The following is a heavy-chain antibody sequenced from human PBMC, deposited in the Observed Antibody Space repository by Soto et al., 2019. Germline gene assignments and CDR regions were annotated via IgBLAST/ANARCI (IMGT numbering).Heavy chain of an antibody. Sequence: SETLSLTCTVSGGSVSSGSYYWSWIRQPPGKGLEWIGYIYYSGSTNYNPSLKSRVTISVDTSKNQFSLKLSSVTAADTAVYYCAREQAYCGGDCYSPYFDYWGQGTLVTVSS. V-gene: IGHV4-61*01. CDR1: GGSVSSGSYY. J-gene: IGHJ4*02. CDR3: AREQAYCGGDCYSPYFDY. CDR2: IYYSGST. D-gene: IGHD2-21*02.